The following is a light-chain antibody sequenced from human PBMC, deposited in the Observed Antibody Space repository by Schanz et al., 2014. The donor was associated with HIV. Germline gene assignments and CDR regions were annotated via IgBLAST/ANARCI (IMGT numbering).Light chain of an antibody. J-gene: IGKJ1*01. CDR3: QKYGGSPT. CDR2: DAS. Sequence: EIVLTQSPGTLSLSPGERATLSCGASQYVSGSYVAWYQQKPGLAPRLLIYDASTRAAGTPDRFSGSGSGXXXXXRRRRREKEEREGYEGQKYGGSPTFGQGTKVEIK. CDR1: QYVSGSY. V-gene: IGKV3D-20*01.